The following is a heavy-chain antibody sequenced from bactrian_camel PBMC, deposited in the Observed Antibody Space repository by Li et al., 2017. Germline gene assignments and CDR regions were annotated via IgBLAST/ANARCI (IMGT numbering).Heavy chain of an antibody. J-gene: IGHJ6*01. CDR3: AAAAGLYCSSGYCCAKADFGY. V-gene: IGHV3S1*01. Sequence: HVQLVESGGGSVQAGGSLRLSCTSSGYSYSSCCMGWFHQAPGKEREGVAAIYTAGTSTYYADSVKGRFTISQDNAKNTLYLQMNSLKPEDTAMYYCAAAAGLYCSSGYCCAKADFGYWGQGTQVTVS. CDR1: GYSYSSCC. D-gene: IGHD2*01. CDR2: IYTAGTST.